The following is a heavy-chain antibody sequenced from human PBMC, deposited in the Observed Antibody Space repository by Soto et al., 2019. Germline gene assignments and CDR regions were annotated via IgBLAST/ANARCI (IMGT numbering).Heavy chain of an antibody. J-gene: IGHJ4*02. D-gene: IGHD3-10*01. CDR1: GFTFSSYG. V-gene: IGHV3-33*01. CDR2: IWYDGSNK. CDR3: ARDDGDYCSGSYIDY. Sequence: QVQLVESGGGVVQPGRSLRLSCAASGFTFSSYGMHWVRQAPGKGLEWVAVIWYDGSNKYYADSVKGRFTISRDNYKNTLYLQMNRLRAEDTDVYYCARDDGDYCSGSYIDYWGQGTLVTVSS.